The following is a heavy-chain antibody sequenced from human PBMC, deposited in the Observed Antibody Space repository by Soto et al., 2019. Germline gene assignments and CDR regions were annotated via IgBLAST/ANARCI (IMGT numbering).Heavy chain of an antibody. Sequence: QVQLVQSGVEVKKPGASVKVSCKASGYTFTTYGISWVRQAPGQGLEWVGWVSPYDGDTNYADALQGRVTMTTDTSTTTDYMELRSLRSDDTAMYYCARDHGGSYQADSFDPWGQGTLVIVSS. D-gene: IGHD1-26*01. V-gene: IGHV1-18*01. CDR2: VSPYDGDT. J-gene: IGHJ5*02. CDR3: ARDHGGSYQADSFDP. CDR1: GYTFTTYG.